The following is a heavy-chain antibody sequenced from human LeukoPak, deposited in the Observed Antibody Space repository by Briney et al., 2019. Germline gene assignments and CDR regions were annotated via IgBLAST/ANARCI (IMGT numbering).Heavy chain of an antibody. J-gene: IGHJ6*03. CDR1: GYTFTSYG. V-gene: IGHV1-69*05. CDR3: ASLSSAGSGFYYYMDV. CDR2: IIPIFGTA. Sequence: GASVKVSCKASGYTFTSYGISWVRQAPGQGLEWMGGIIPIFGTANYAQKFQGRVTITTDESTSTAYMELSSLRSEDTAVYYCASLSSAGSGFYYYMDVWGKGTTVTVSS. D-gene: IGHD6-25*01.